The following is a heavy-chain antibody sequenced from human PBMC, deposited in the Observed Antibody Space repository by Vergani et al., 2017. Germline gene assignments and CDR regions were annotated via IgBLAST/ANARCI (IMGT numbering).Heavy chain of an antibody. CDR2: IYSTGSI. CDR1: GDSISSGVYY. CDR3: ARMGGYDEGDAFRIGYFDS. V-gene: IGHV4-31*03. J-gene: IGHJ4*02. Sequence: QVQLQESGPGLVKPSQTLSLTCSVSGDSISSGVYYWNWIRQHPGKGLDWIGYIYSTGSIHHNPSLRRRINMSVDTSKNQFSLKLNSVTAADTAMYYCARMGGYDEGDAFRIGYFDSWGPGILVTVSS. D-gene: IGHD3-22*01.